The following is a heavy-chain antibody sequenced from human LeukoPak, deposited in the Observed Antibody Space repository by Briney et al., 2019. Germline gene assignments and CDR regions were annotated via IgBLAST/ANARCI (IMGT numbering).Heavy chain of an antibody. CDR3: ARVGRQLWFSDAFDI. Sequence: ASVKVSCKASGYAFTGYYIHWVRQAPGQGLEWMGWINPNSGGTNYAQKFQGRVTMTRNTSISTAYMELSRLRSDDTAVYYCARVGRQLWFSDAFDIWGQGTMVTVSS. J-gene: IGHJ3*02. D-gene: IGHD5-18*01. CDR1: GYAFTGYY. CDR2: INPNSGGT. V-gene: IGHV1-2*02.